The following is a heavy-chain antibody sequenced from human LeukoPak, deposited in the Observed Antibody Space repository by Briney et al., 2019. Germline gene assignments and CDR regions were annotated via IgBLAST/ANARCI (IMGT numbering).Heavy chain of an antibody. CDR3: AKDREMATIKWDFDY. Sequence: GGSLRLSCAASGFTFSSYAMSWVRQAPGKGLEWVSAISGSGGSTYYADSVKGRFTISRDNSKNTPYLQMNSLRAEDTAVYYCAKDREMATIKWDFDYWGQGTLVTVSS. V-gene: IGHV3-23*01. CDR2: ISGSGGST. D-gene: IGHD5-24*01. CDR1: GFTFSSYA. J-gene: IGHJ4*02.